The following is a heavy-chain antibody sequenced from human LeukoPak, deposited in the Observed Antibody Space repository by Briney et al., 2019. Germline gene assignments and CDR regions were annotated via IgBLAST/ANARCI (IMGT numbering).Heavy chain of an antibody. CDR2: ISGSGGST. CDR1: GFTFSSYA. V-gene: IGHV3-23*01. J-gene: IGHJ4*02. D-gene: IGHD2-2*02. CDR3: AKDLEQYQLLYPYFDY. Sequence: GGSLRLSCAASGFTFSSYAMSWVRQAPGKGLKWVSAISGSGGSTYYADSVKGRFTISRDNSKNTLYLQMNSLRAEDTAVYYCAKDLEQYQLLYPYFDYWGQGTLVTVSS.